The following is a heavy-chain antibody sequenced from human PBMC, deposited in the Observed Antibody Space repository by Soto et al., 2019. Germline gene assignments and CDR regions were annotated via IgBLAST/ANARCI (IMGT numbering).Heavy chain of an antibody. D-gene: IGHD2-15*01. J-gene: IGHJ3*02. CDR2: ISNRGDT. CDR3: AREPRYWRGDSCSITGEAYDI. V-gene: IGHV3-66*01. Sequence: GGSLRLSCTASGFIVSDTYVNWVRQAPGKGLEWVSVISNRGDTHYADSVRGRFSLSRDISDNTLHLQMNNLRVEDTAVYYCAREPRYWRGDSCSITGEAYDIWGQGTMVTVSS. CDR1: GFIVSDTY.